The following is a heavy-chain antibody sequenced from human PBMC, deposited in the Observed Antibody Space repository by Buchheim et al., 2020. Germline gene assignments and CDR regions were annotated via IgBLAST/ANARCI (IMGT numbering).Heavy chain of an antibody. V-gene: IGHV4-4*02. CDR2: IYHSGST. J-gene: IGHJ4*02. CDR1: GGSIRSSNL. CDR3: ARGRSSSWNSALKKFDY. D-gene: IGHD6-13*01. Sequence: VPLQESGPGLVKPSGTLSLTRAVSGGSIRSSNLWSWVRQPPGKGLEWIGEIYHSGSTNYNPSLTSRVTISVDKSKNQFSLKLSSVTAADTAVYYCARGRSSSWNSALKKFDYWGQGTL.